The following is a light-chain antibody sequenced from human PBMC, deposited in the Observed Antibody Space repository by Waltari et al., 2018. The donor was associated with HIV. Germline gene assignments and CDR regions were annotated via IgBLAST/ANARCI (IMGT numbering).Light chain of an antibody. V-gene: IGLV3-9*01. Sequence: SYELTQPLSVSVALGQTATITCGGNNIGSKNVHSYRHQPGQAPVVVIYRNSKRPSGIPERLSGSNSGNTATLTISRAQAGDEADYYGQVWDSSTVVFGGGTKPTVL. J-gene: IGLJ2*01. CDR2: RNS. CDR3: QVWDSSTVV. CDR1: NIGSKN.